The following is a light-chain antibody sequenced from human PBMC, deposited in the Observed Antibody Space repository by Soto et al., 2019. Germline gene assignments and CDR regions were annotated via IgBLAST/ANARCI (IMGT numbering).Light chain of an antibody. Sequence: EIVLTQSPGTLSLSSGERATLSCRASQSVSSSYLAWYQQKPGQAPRLLIYGASSRATGIPDRFRGSRSGTDFTLTISSLQPEDSATYYCRQYYNRPPWTFGQGTKVDIK. J-gene: IGKJ1*01. V-gene: IGKV3-20*01. CDR3: RQYYNRPPWT. CDR2: GAS. CDR1: QSVSSSY.